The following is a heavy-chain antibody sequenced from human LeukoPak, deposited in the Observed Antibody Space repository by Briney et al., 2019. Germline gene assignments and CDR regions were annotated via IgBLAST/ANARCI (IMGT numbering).Heavy chain of an antibody. CDR2: IGTAGDT. V-gene: IGHV3-13*04. Sequence: GGSLRLSCTASGFTFSSYDMHWVRQATGKGLEWVSAIGTAGDTHYPGSVKGRFTISRENAKNSLYLQMSSLRAGDTAVYYCASGYYYGSGSYCGCDYWGQGTLVTVSS. CDR1: GFTFSSYD. CDR3: ASGYYYGSGSYCGCDY. J-gene: IGHJ4*02. D-gene: IGHD3-10*01.